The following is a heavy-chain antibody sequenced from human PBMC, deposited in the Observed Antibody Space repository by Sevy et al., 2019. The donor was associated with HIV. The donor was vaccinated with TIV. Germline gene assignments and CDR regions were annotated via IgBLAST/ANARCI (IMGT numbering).Heavy chain of an antibody. CDR2: IKQDGSEK. D-gene: IGHD6-19*01. J-gene: IGHJ3*02. CDR1: GFTFSSYW. V-gene: IGHV3-7*01. Sequence: GGSLRLSCAASGFTFSSYWMSWVRQAPGKGLEWVANIKQDGSEKYYVDSVKGRFTISRDNAKNSLYLQMNSLRAEDTAVYYCASLAAVDAFDIWGQWTMVTVSS. CDR3: ASLAAVDAFDI.